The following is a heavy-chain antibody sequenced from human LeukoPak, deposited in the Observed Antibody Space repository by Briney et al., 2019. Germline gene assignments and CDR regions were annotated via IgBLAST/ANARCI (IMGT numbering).Heavy chain of an antibody. D-gene: IGHD5-24*01. J-gene: IGHJ4*02. V-gene: IGHV4-59*01. CDR1: GASISGFY. CDR3: ARDPIHRDEYNAD. CDR2: INYSGST. Sequence: SETLSLTCTVSGASISGFYWSWIRQPPGKGLGWIGSINYSGSTNYNPSLKSRVTISIDPSKNQMSLKLRSVTAADTAVYYCARDPIHRDEYNADWGQGALVSVSS.